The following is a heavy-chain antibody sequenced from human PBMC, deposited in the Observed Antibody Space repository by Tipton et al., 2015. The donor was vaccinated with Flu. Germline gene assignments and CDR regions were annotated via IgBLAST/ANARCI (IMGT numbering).Heavy chain of an antibody. D-gene: IGHD1-26*01. CDR1: GLTFSGSA. J-gene: IGHJ6*02. CDR2: IRSKADNYAT. Sequence: GSLRLSCAASGLTFSGSAMHWVRQASGKGLEWVGRIRSKADNYATAYAASVKGRFTISRDDSKNTAYLQMNSLKTEDTAVYYCTRLAVGAINGASYGMDVWGQGTTVTVSS. V-gene: IGHV3-73*01. CDR3: TRLAVGAINGASYGMDV.